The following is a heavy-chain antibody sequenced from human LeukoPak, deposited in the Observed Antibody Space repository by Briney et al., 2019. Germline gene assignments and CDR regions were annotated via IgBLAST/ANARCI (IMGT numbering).Heavy chain of an antibody. CDR3: ARVSSHLRFLEWSPYYYYGMDV. J-gene: IGHJ6*02. CDR1: GYTFTVYY. Sequence: GASVTVSCKASGYTFTVYYMHWVRQAPGQGLEWMGWINPNSGGTNYAQKFQGRVTMTRDTSISTAYMELSRLRSDDTAVYYCARVSSHLRFLEWSPYYYYGMDVWGQGTTVTVSS. V-gene: IGHV1-2*02. CDR2: INPNSGGT. D-gene: IGHD3-3*01.